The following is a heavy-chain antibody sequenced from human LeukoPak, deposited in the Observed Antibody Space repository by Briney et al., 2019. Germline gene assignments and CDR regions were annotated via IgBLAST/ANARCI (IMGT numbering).Heavy chain of an antibody. CDR1: GFTFSNYE. CDR2: ISSSGRNI. D-gene: IGHD6-13*01. J-gene: IGHJ4*02. CDR3: ARYHTSTWYFDY. Sequence: PGGSLRLSCAASGFTFSNYEFNWVRQAPGKGLEWVSYISSSGRNIYYADSVKGRFTISRDNAKNSLYLQMNSLRAEDTAVYYCARYHTSTWYFDYWGQGTLVTVSS. V-gene: IGHV3-48*03.